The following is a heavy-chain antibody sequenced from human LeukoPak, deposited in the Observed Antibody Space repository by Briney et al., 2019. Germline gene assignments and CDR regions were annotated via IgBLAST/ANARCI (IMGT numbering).Heavy chain of an antibody. J-gene: IGHJ4*02. CDR1: GDSLSSYY. V-gene: IGHV4-59*01. CDR3: ARGAYGDYYFDY. D-gene: IGHD4-17*01. Sequence: SETLSLTCTVSGDSLSSYYWSWIRQPPGKGLEWIAYIYDSGSTMYNPSLKSRVTISIDTSKNQFSLKLTSVTAADTAVYYCARGAYGDYYFDYWGQGTLVTVSS. CDR2: IYDSGST.